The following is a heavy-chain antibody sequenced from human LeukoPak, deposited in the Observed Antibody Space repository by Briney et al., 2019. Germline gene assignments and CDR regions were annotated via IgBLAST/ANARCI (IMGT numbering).Heavy chain of an antibody. D-gene: IGHD4-23*01. Sequence: RKSGPTLVKPTQTLTLTCTFSGFSLSTSGVGVGWIRQPPGKALEWLAVIYWDDDERYSPSLKSRLTITKDTSKNQVVLTMTSMDPVDTATYYCAHSCGGGNSAFFDYWGQGTLVTVSS. CDR3: AHSCGGGNSAFFDY. CDR2: IYWDDDE. V-gene: IGHV2-5*02. J-gene: IGHJ4*02. CDR1: GFSLSTSGVG.